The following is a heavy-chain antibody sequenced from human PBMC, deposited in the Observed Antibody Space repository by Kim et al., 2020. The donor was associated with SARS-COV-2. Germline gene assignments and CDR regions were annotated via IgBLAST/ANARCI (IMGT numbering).Heavy chain of an antibody. Sequence: SETLSLTCTVSGGSISSYYWSWIRQPPGKGLEWIGYIYYSGSTNYNPSLKSRVTISVDTSKNQFSLKLSSVTAADTAVYYCARLPGGLRYFDWSVGYWGQGTLVTVSS. V-gene: IGHV4-59*13. CDR3: ARLPGGLRYFDWSVGY. CDR2: IYYSGST. CDR1: GGSISSYY. J-gene: IGHJ4*02. D-gene: IGHD3-9*01.